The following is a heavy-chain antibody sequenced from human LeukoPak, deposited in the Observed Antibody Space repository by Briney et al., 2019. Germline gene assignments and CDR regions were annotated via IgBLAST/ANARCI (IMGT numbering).Heavy chain of an antibody. Sequence: KNGESLKISCKGPGYSFTSYWIAWVRQLPGKGLEWMGIIYPGDSDSRYSPSFQGQVTISVDKSITTAYLQWSGLKTSDTAMYYCARSPALSPGSGSYAFDVWGQGTMVTVSS. CDR3: ARSPALSPGSGSYAFDV. D-gene: IGHD3-10*01. CDR1: GYSFTSYW. CDR2: IYPGDSDS. V-gene: IGHV5-51*01. J-gene: IGHJ3*01.